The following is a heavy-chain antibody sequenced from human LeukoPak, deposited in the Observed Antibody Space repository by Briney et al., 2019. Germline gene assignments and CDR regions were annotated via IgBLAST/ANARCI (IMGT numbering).Heavy chain of an antibody. CDR3: ARAGRVYYYYGMDV. J-gene: IGHJ6*02. Sequence: GGSLRFSCVASGFTFSSYAMHWVRQAPGKGLEYVSAISSNGGSTYYANSVKGRFTISRDNSKNTLYLQMGSLRAEDMAVYYCARAGRVYYYYGMDVWGQGTTVTVSS. CDR2: ISSNGGST. CDR1: GFTFSSYA. V-gene: IGHV3-64*01.